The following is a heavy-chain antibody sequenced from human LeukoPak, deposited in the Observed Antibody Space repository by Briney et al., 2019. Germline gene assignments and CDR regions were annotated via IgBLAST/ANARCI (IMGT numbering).Heavy chain of an antibody. J-gene: IGHJ4*02. Sequence: SETLSLTCTVSGGSISSSSYYWGWIRQPPGKGLEWIGSIYYSGSTYYNPSLKSRVTISVDTSKNQFSLKLSSVTAADTAVYYCARQLGIQLWSGGPREDYWGQGTLVTVSS. D-gene: IGHD5-18*01. CDR2: IYYSGST. CDR1: GGSISSSSYY. CDR3: ARQLGIQLWSGGPREDY. V-gene: IGHV4-39*01.